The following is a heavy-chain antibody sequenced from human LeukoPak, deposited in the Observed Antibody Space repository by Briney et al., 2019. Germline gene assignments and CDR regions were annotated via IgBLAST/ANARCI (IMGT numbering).Heavy chain of an antibody. J-gene: IGHJ3*02. Sequence: GGSLRLSCSASGFTFNRFYLHWVRQAPGKGLEFVSHISSNGATTYYADSVKGRFTISRDNSKNTLYLQMNSLRAEDTAVYYCARDPTTYGAFDIWGQGTMVTVSS. CDR1: GFTFNRFY. CDR2: ISSNGATT. CDR3: ARDPTTYGAFDI. D-gene: IGHD4-17*01. V-gene: IGHV3-64*04.